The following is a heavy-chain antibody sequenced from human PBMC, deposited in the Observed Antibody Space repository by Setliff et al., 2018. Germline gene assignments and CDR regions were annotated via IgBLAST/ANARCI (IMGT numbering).Heavy chain of an antibody. V-gene: IGHV1-18*01. CDR2: VHGYTGDT. CDR1: GYTFTTYA. CDR3: ARGNYGGPDY. J-gene: IGHJ4*02. Sequence: ASVKVSCKASGYTFTTYAINWVRQAPGQGLEWMGWVHGYTGDTNYAQNLQGRVTMTTDTSTSTVYMEIRSLRSDDTAVYYCARGNYGGPDYWGQGTLVTVSS. D-gene: IGHD3-10*01.